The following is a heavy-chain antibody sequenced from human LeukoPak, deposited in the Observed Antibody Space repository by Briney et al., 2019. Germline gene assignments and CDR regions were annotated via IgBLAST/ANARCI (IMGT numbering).Heavy chain of an antibody. CDR1: GFTFDDYA. V-gene: IGHV3-9*01. Sequence: GRSLRLSCKVSGFTFDDYAMRWVRHTPGKGLEWVSGITWNRDNIGYGDSVKGRFTISRDNVKNVLYLQMNSLRPEDTALYYCAKDLSSAITSALVLDVWGQGTTVIVS. J-gene: IGHJ6*02. D-gene: IGHD3-22*01. CDR3: AKDLSSAITSALVLDV. CDR2: ITWNRDNI.